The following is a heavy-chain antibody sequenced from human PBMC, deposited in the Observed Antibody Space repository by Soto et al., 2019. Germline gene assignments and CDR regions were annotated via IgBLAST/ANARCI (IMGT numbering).Heavy chain of an antibody. CDR1: GFTFSSYA. Sequence: WGSLRLSCSSSGFTFSSYAMSWVRQAPGKGLEWVSAISGSGGSTYYADSVKGRFTISRDNSKNTLYLQMNSLRAEDTALYYCAKDTPYDNSGYYYAYWGQGTLVTVSS. V-gene: IGHV3-23*01. J-gene: IGHJ4*02. D-gene: IGHD3-22*01. CDR3: AKDTPYDNSGYYYAY. CDR2: ISGSGGST.